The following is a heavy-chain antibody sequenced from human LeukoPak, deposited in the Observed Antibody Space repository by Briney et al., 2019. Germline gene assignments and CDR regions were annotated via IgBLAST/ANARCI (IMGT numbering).Heavy chain of an antibody. Sequence: SVKVSCKVSRYTLTELSMHCVREAPGRGLEWMGGFDPEDGETIYAQKFQGRVTMTEDTSTDTAYMELSSLRSEDTAVYYCATAAEGVPNYPRLAFQHWGQGTLVTVSS. CDR1: RYTLTELS. V-gene: IGHV1-24*01. CDR2: FDPEDGET. D-gene: IGHD4/OR15-4a*01. CDR3: ATAAEGVPNYPRLAFQH. J-gene: IGHJ1*01.